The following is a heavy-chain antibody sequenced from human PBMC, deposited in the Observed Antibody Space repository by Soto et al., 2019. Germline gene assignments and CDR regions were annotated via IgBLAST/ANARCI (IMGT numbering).Heavy chain of an antibody. CDR2: IYYSGST. D-gene: IGHD3-9*01. V-gene: IGHV4-30-4*01. CDR3: ATSFYDILTGYYSTFDY. Sequence: QVQLQESGPGLVKPSQTLSLTCTVSGGSISSGDYYWSWIRQPPGKGLEWIGYIYYSGSTYYNPSLKSRVTISVDTSKNQFSLKLSSVTAADTAVYYCATSFYDILTGYYSTFDYWGQGTLVTVSS. J-gene: IGHJ4*02. CDR1: GGSISSGDYY.